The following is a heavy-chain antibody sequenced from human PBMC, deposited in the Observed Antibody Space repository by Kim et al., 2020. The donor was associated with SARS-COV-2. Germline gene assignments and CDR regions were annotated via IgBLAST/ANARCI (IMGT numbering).Heavy chain of an antibody. V-gene: IGHV1-2*02. CDR2: INPYSGDT. CDR1: GYTFTDYY. CDR3: ARSAHFWSGHYLDF. D-gene: IGHD3-3*01. Sequence: ASVKVSCKASGYTFTDYYIHWVRQAPGQGLEWMGWINPYSGDTNYAQKFQGRVTMTWDTSISTPYVELSSLRSDYTAVYYCARSAHFWSGHYLDFWGQGTLITVSS. J-gene: IGHJ4*02.